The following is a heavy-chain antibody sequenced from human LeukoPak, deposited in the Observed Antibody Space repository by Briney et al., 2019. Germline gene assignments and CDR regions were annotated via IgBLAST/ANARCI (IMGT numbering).Heavy chain of an antibody. Sequence: PGRSLRLSCAASGFTFDDYAMHWVRQAPGKGLEWVSGISWNSGSIGYADSVKGRFTISRDNAKNSLYLQMNSLRAEDTALYYCAKDSGGNSDALGNPFDYWGQGTLVTVSS. CDR2: ISWNSGSI. CDR1: GFTFDDYA. CDR3: AKDSGGNSDALGNPFDY. D-gene: IGHD4-23*01. V-gene: IGHV3-9*01. J-gene: IGHJ4*02.